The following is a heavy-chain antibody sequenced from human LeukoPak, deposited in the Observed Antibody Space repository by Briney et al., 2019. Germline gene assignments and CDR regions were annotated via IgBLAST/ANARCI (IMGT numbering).Heavy chain of an antibody. CDR1: GFTFSSYS. CDR3: ARIYGGNSYYFDY. Sequence: GGSLRLSYAASGFTFSSYSMNWVRQAPGKGLEWVSSISSSSSDYIYYADSVKGRFTISRDNAKNSLYLQMNSLRAEDTAVYYCARIYGGNSYYFDYWGQGTLVTVSS. J-gene: IGHJ4*02. CDR2: ISSSSSDYI. V-gene: IGHV3-21*01. D-gene: IGHD4-23*01.